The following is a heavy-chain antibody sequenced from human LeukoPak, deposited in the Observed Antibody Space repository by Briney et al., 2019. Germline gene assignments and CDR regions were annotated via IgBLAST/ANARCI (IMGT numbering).Heavy chain of an antibody. D-gene: IGHD3-3*01. Sequence: GASVNVSCKASGSTFTTYYIHWVRQAPGQGLEWMGIINPDGSSTSHAQKLQGRVTMTRDTSTSTVYMELSSLRSEDTAVYYCAIGSGYYSFDYWGQGALVTVSS. CDR2: INPDGSST. J-gene: IGHJ4*02. CDR3: AIGSGYYSFDY. CDR1: GSTFTTYY. V-gene: IGHV1-46*04.